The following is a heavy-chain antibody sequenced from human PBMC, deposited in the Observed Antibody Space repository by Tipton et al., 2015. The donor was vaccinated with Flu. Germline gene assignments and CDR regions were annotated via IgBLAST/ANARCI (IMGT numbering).Heavy chain of an antibody. D-gene: IGHD3-10*01. V-gene: IGHV4-4*07. CDR3: ARGSGSGTYVIFDY. Sequence: TLSLTCTASGGSMSSYYWSWIRQPAGQGLECIGRIYSSGTTNYNPSLKSRVTMSIDTSKNQFSLKLYSVTAADTAVYYCARGSGSGTYVIFDYWGQGTLVTVSS. CDR1: GGSMSSYY. CDR2: IYSSGTT. J-gene: IGHJ4*02.